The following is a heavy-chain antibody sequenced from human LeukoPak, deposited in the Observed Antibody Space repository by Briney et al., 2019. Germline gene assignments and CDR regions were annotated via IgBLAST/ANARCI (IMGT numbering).Heavy chain of an antibody. CDR2: ISGNGGIT. Sequence: GGSLRLSCAASGFAFSSYAMSWVRQAPGKGLEWVSAISGNGGITYYTDSVKGRFTISRDNSKNTLYLQMNSLRAEDTAVYYCARPSGSYWYFDLWGRGTLVTVSS. CDR3: ARPSGSYWYFDL. D-gene: IGHD1-26*01. V-gene: IGHV3-23*01. CDR1: GFAFSSYA. J-gene: IGHJ2*01.